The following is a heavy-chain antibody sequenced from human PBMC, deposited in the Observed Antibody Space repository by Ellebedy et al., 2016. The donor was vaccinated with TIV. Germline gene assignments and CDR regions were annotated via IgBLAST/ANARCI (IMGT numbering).Heavy chain of an antibody. CDR3: AKSHDSSGYHYVGAFDI. CDR2: ISGTGGGT. J-gene: IGHJ3*02. Sequence: GGSLRLSCGASGFTFSSYAMSWVRQAPGKGLEWVSVISGTGGGTYYADSVKGRFTISRDNAKNTLYLQMHSLGAEDTAVYFCAKSHDSSGYHYVGAFDIWGQGTMVTASS. CDR1: GFTFSSYA. V-gene: IGHV3-23*01. D-gene: IGHD3-22*01.